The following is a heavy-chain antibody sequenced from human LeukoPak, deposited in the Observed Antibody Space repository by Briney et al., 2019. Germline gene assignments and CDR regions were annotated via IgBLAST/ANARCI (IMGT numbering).Heavy chain of an antibody. CDR1: GFTFSSYA. J-gene: IGHJ4*02. D-gene: IGHD6-19*01. Sequence: PGGSLRLSCAASGFTFSSYAMSWVRHAPGKGLEWVSGISDSGGSTNYADSVKGRFTISRDNSKNTLYLRMNSLRVEDTAVYYCAQDQQWLDGRSNWGQGTLVTVSS. CDR3: AQDQQWLDGRSN. CDR2: ISDSGGST. V-gene: IGHV3-23*01.